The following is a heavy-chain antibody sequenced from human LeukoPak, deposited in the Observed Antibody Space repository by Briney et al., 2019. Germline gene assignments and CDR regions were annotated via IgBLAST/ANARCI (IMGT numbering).Heavy chain of an antibody. CDR2: IIPIFGIA. CDR1: GGTFSSYA. J-gene: IGHJ4*02. Sequence: ASVKVSCKASGGTFSSYAISWVRQAPGQGLEWMGRIIPIFGIANYAQKFQGRVTITTDESTSTAYMELSSLRSEDTAVYYCASFTMVRGGPFDYWGQGTLVTVSS. CDR3: ASFTMVRGGPFDY. V-gene: IGHV1-69*05. D-gene: IGHD3-10*01.